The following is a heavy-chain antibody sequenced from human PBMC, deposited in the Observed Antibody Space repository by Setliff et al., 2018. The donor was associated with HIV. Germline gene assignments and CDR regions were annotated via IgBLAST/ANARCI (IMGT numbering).Heavy chain of an antibody. V-gene: IGHV3-23*01. D-gene: IGHD6-13*01. J-gene: IGHJ4*01. CDR2: ISVSGGRT. CDR3: AKVGSTGWYYFDY. CDR1: GFTFSTYA. Sequence: GGSLRLSCAASGFTFSTYAMSWFRQAPGKGLEWVSSISVSGGRTNHADSVKGRFTISRDNSKNAVYLQMNSLRAEDTAIYYCAKVGSTGWYYFDYWGHGTLVTVSS.